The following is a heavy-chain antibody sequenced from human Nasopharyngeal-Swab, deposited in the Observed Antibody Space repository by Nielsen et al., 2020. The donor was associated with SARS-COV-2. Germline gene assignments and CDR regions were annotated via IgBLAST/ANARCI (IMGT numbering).Heavy chain of an antibody. CDR3: ARGSGGIAAAGTIRFDP. V-gene: IGHV1-69*13. CDR1: GGTFSSYA. D-gene: IGHD6-13*01. CDR2: IIPIFGTA. J-gene: IGHJ5*02. Sequence: SVKVSCKASGGTFSSYAISWVRQAPGQGLEWMGGIIPIFGTANYAQKFQGRVTITADESTSTAYMELSSLRSEDTAVYYCARGSGGIAAAGTIRFDPWGQGTLVTVSS.